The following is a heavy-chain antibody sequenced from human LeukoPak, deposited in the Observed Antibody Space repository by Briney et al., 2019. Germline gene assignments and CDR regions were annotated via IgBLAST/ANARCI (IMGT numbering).Heavy chain of an antibody. V-gene: IGHV1-24*01. J-gene: IGHJ3*02. CDR2: FDPEDGET. CDR1: GYTLTELS. D-gene: IGHD6-19*01. CDR3: ETSAHSGWYAFDI. Sequence: ASVKVSCKVSGYTLTELSMHWVRQAPGKGLELMGGFDPEDGETIYAQKFQGRVTMTEDTSTDTAYMELSSLRSEDTAVYYCETSAHSGWYAFDIWGQGTTVTVSS.